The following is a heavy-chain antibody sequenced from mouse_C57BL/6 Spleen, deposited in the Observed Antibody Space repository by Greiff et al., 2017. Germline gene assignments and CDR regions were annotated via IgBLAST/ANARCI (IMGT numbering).Heavy chain of an antibody. CDR2: IHPSDRDT. J-gene: IGHJ2*01. D-gene: IGHD2-3*01. CDR3: ALIYDGYYGGFIFDY. V-gene: IGHV1-74*01. Sequence: QVQLKQPGAELVKPGASVKVSCKASGYTFTSYWMHWVKQRPGQGLEWIGRIHPSDRDTNYNQKFKGKATLTVDKSSSTAYMQLSSLTSEDSAVYYCALIYDGYYGGFIFDYWGQGTTLTVSS. CDR1: GYTFTSYW.